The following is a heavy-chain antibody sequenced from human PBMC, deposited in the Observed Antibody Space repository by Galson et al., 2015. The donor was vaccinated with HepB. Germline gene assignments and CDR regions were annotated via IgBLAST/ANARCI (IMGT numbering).Heavy chain of an antibody. Sequence: SLRLSCAASGFTFRSYTMRWVRQAPGQGPEYVSGISSNGGTTYYADSVKGRFVISRDNSKNTLYLQMSSLRAEDTAMYYCVKRRSYDSSGYYDNWGQGTRVTVSS. CDR1: GFTFRSYT. J-gene: IGHJ4*02. V-gene: IGHV3-64D*06. CDR3: VKRRSYDSSGYYDN. CDR2: ISSNGGTT. D-gene: IGHD3-22*01.